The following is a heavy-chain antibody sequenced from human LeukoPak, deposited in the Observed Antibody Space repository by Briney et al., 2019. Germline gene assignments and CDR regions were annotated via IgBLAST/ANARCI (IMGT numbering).Heavy chain of an antibody. D-gene: IGHD5-12*01. CDR1: GYTFTYRY. V-gene: IGHV1-45*02. CDR2: ITPFKGNT. J-gene: IGHJ6*03. Sequence: GASVKVSCKASGYTFTYRYLHWVRQAPGQALEWMGWITPFKGNTNYAQKFQDRVTITRDRSMSTAYMELSSLRSEDTAMYYCASQVRGYDGEDYYYMDVWGKGTTVTVSS. CDR3: ASQVRGYDGEDYYYMDV.